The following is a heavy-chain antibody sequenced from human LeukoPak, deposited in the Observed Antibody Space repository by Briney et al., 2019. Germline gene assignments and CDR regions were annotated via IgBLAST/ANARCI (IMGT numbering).Heavy chain of an antibody. CDR2: INPKSGGT. CDR3: ARPLGSLKEYWWFGP. J-gene: IGHJ5*02. V-gene: IGHV1-2*02. CDR1: GYTFTSYG. D-gene: IGHD2/OR15-2a*01. Sequence: ASVKVSCKASGYTFTSYGISWVRQAPGQGLEWMGWINPKSGGTNYAQYFRGRVTMTRDTSSTTVYMDLTRLRSDDTAVYFCARPLGSLKEYWWFGPWGQGTLVTVSS.